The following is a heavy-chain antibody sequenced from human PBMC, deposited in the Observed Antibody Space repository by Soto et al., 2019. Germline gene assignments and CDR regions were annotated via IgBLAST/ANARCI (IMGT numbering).Heavy chain of an antibody. V-gene: IGHV4-59*08. D-gene: IGHD6-19*01. CDR2: IYYSGST. Sequence: QVQLQESGPGLVKPSETLSLTCTVSGGSISSYYWSWIRQPPGKGLEWIGYIYYSGSTNYNPSLKSRVTISVDTSKNQFSLKLSSVTAADTAVYYCARYGLSGWPYYFDYWGQGTLVTVSS. CDR3: ARYGLSGWPYYFDY. CDR1: GGSISSYY. J-gene: IGHJ4*02.